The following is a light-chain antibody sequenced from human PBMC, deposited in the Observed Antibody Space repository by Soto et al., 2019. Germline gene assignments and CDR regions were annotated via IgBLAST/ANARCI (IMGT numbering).Light chain of an antibody. J-gene: IGKJ1*01. CDR1: QSVSSN. CDR3: QQYKKWPLT. V-gene: IGKV3-15*01. CDR2: GAS. Sequence: EIVMTQSPATLSVSPWERATLSCRASQSVSSNLAWYQQKPGQAPRLLIYGASTRATGIPARFSGSGSGTEVTLTISSLQSEDFTVYYCQQYKKWPLTFGQGTKVDIK.